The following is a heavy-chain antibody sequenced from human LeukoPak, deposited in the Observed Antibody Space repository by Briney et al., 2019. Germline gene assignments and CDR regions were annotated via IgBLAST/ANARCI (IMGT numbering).Heavy chain of an antibody. Sequence: PSETLSLTCTVSGGSISSSSYYWGWIRQPPGKGLEWIGSIYYSGSTYYNPSLKSRVTISVDTSKNQFSLKLSSVTAADTAVYYCARGGGEWLDSRPFDYWGQGTLVTVSS. V-gene: IGHV4-39*07. CDR2: IYYSGST. CDR1: GGSISSSSYY. D-gene: IGHD6-19*01. J-gene: IGHJ4*02. CDR3: ARGGGEWLDSRPFDY.